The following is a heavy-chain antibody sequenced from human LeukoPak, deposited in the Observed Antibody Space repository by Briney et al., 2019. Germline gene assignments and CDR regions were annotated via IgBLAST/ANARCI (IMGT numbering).Heavy chain of an antibody. V-gene: IGHV3-21*01. Sequence: PGGSLRLSCAASGFTFNTYSMNWVRQAPGKGLEWVSSISDNSNYIYYSDSVEGRFTISRDNAKNSLYLQMNSLRAEDTAVYYCARDRSGLDYWGQGTLVTVSS. CDR1: GFTFNTYS. D-gene: IGHD6-19*01. CDR2: ISDNSNYI. CDR3: ARDRSGLDY. J-gene: IGHJ4*02.